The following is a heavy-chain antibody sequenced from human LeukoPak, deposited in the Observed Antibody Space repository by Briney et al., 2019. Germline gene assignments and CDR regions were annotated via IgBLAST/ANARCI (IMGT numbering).Heavy chain of an antibody. V-gene: IGHV1-46*01. CDR3: AIFQGTYGDNENDY. CDR1: GYSFTSYY. J-gene: IGHJ4*02. Sequence: ASVKVSCKASGYSFTSYYLHWVRQAPGQGLEWMGIINPKDGDTSSPQKFQGRVSITADESTSTGYMEVSSLRSEDTAVYYCAIFQGTYGDNENDYWGQGTLVTVSS. D-gene: IGHD4-17*01. CDR2: INPKDGDT.